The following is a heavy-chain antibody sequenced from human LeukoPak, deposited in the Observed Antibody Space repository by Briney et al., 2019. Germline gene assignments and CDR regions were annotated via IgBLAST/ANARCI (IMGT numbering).Heavy chain of an antibody. CDR3: ATRLRQQASN. Sequence: GGSLRLACAASGFTFSSYAMSWVRQAPGKGLEWVSAISESGGNTFYAASVKGRFTISRDNSKNTLYLQMNSLRDEDTAVYYCATRLRQQASNWGQGILVTVSS. V-gene: IGHV3-23*01. D-gene: IGHD5-12*01. CDR2: ISESGGNT. J-gene: IGHJ1*01. CDR1: GFTFSSYA.